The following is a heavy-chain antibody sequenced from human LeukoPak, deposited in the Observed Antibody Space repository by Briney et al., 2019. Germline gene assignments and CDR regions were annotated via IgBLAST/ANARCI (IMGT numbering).Heavy chain of an antibody. J-gene: IGHJ4*02. CDR2: IKQDGSKK. CDR1: GFPLSSYW. CDR3: TRVGYIDEGIDY. V-gene: IGHV3-7*04. D-gene: IGHD5-24*01. Sequence: GSLRLSCVASGFPLSSYWMTLVRQAPGKGPEWVANIKQDGSKKSYVDSVKGRFTISRDNAKNSLYLQMNSLRAEDTAIYYCTRVGYIDEGIDYWGQGTLVTVSS.